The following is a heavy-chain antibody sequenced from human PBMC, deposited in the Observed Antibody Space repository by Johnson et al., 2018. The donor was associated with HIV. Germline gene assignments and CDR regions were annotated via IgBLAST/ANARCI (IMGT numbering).Heavy chain of an antibody. CDR3: TTWYSLVSGAFDI. Sequence: VQLVESGGTLIQPGGSLRLSCAVSGFTVSSNYMSWVRQAPGKGLEWVSTVYSGGSTYYADSVKGRFTISRDTSKNTLYLQMNSLKAEETAVYYCTTWYSLVSGAFDIWGQGTMVTVSS. V-gene: IGHV3-53*01. D-gene: IGHD6-13*01. J-gene: IGHJ3*02. CDR2: VYSGGST. CDR1: GFTVSSNY.